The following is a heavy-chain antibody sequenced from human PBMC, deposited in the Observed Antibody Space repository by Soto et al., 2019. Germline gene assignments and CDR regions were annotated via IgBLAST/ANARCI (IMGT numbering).Heavy chain of an antibody. CDR1: GLTVSGKKY. CDR2: LYDVDGS. Sequence: DVQLVESGGGLMQPGESLRLSCAASGLTVSGKKYVAWVRQAPGKGLEWVSALYDVDGSFYADSVKGRFTTSSDSSKTTVYLQMNGLRPYDTAVYHCATWHEREHAYDVWGQGTTVTVSS. J-gene: IGHJ3*01. D-gene: IGHD1-1*01. CDR3: ATWHEREHAYDV. V-gene: IGHV3-53*01.